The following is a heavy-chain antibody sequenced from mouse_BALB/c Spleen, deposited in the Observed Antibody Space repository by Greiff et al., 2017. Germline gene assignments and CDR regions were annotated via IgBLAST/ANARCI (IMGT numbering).Heavy chain of an antibody. D-gene: IGHD2-4*01. V-gene: IGHV5-17*02. CDR2: ISSGSRTI. J-gene: IGHJ2*01. CDR1: GFTFSSFG. Sequence: EVKLVESGGGLVQPGGSRKLSCAASGFTFSSFGMHWVRQAPEQGLEWVAYISSGSRTIYYADTVKGRFTNISDNPKNTQFLQMTSLRPEDTAMYYYEKEGLPHHEYWGQGTTLTVSS. CDR3: EKEGLPHHEY.